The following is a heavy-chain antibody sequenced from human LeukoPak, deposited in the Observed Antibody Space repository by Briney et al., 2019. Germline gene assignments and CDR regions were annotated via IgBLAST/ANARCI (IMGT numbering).Heavy chain of an antibody. J-gene: IGHJ4*02. CDR1: GFTFSNYA. V-gene: IGHV3-23*01. D-gene: IGHD1-7*01. CDR3: AKEQRDWNYGVFDY. CDR2: ISSGGSSA. Sequence: GGSLRLSCAASGFTFSNYAMGWVRQAPGKGLELVSGISSGGSSAYHADSVKGRFTISRDNSKNMLYLQMNSLRAEDTAEYYCAKEQRDWNYGVFDYWGQGTQVTVSS.